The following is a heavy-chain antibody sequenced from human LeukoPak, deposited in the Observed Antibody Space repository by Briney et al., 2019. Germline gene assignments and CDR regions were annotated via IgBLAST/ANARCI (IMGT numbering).Heavy chain of an antibody. CDR1: GLTFSTYG. CDR2: ISYDGSKK. CDR3: AKGVVATDLGTTFDI. Sequence: PGGSLRLSCAASGLTFSTYGMHWVRQAPGKGLEWVAVISYDGSKKHSIDSVKGRFTISRDDSKNTLYLQMNSLRAEDTAIYYCAKGVVATDLGTTFDIWGQGTMVTVSS. D-gene: IGHD2-15*01. J-gene: IGHJ3*02. V-gene: IGHV3-30*18.